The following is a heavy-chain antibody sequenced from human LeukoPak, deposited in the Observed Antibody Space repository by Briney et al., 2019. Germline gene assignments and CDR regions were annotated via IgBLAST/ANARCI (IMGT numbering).Heavy chain of an antibody. CDR2: MKQDGSEI. D-gene: IGHD3-16*02. V-gene: IGHV3-7*01. CDR3: ARGVYQFDY. Sequence: GGSLRLSCAASGFTFSSYWMAWVRQAPGKGLEWVAYMKQDGSEIYYVDSVKGRFTISRDNANNSLYLQMNSLRAEDTALYYCARGVYQFDYWSQGTLVTVSS. CDR1: GFTFSSYW. J-gene: IGHJ4*02.